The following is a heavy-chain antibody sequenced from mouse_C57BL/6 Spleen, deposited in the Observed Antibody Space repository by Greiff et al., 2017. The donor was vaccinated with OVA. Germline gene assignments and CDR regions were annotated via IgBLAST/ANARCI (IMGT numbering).Heavy chain of an antibody. J-gene: IGHJ2*01. V-gene: IGHV1-22*01. CDR3: ARQNVLYYYGSIDY. CDR2: INPNNGGT. Sequence: VQLQQSGPELVKPGASVKMSCKASGYTFTDYNMHWVKQSHGKSLEWIGYINPNNGGTSYNQKFKGKATLTVNKSSSTAYMELRSLTAEDSAVYYCARQNVLYYYGSIDYWGQGTTLTVSS. CDR1: GYTFTDYN. D-gene: IGHD1-1*01.